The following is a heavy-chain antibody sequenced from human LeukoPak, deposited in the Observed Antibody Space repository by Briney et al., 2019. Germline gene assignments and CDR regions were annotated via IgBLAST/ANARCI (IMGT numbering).Heavy chain of an antibody. CDR3: ARDRAGSYGAFDI. D-gene: IGHD1-26*01. Sequence: SETLSLTCTVSGGSISSGDYYWSWIRQPPGKGLEWIGYIYYSGSTNYNLSLKSRVTISVDTSKNQLSLKLSSVTAADTAVYYCARDRAGSYGAFDIWGQGTMVTVSS. CDR1: GGSISSGDYY. CDR2: IYYSGST. J-gene: IGHJ3*02. V-gene: IGHV4-61*08.